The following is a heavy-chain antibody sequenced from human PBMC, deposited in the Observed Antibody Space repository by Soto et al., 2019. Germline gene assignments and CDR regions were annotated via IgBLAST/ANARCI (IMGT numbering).Heavy chain of an antibody. CDR1: GFTFSSYD. J-gene: IGHJ3*02. CDR3: ARGGANDAFDI. V-gene: IGHV3-13*01. Sequence: GGSLRLSCAASGFTFSSYDMHWVRQATGKGLEWVSAIGTAGDTYYPGSVKGRFTISRENAKNSLYLQMNSLRAGDTAVYYCARGGANDAFDIWGQGTMVTVSS. CDR2: IGTAGDT. D-gene: IGHD3-16*01.